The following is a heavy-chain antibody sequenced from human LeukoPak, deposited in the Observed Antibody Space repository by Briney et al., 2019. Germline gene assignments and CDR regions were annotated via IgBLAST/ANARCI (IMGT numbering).Heavy chain of an antibody. Sequence: GGSLRLSCAASGFTFSSYSMNWVRQAPGKGLEWVSSISSSSSYIYYADSVKGRFTISRDNAKNSLYLQVNSLRAEDTAVYYCARAGRRGSGFDPWGQGTLVTVPS. V-gene: IGHV3-21*01. CDR3: ARAGRRGSGFDP. J-gene: IGHJ5*02. D-gene: IGHD3-10*01. CDR1: GFTFSSYS. CDR2: ISSSSSYI.